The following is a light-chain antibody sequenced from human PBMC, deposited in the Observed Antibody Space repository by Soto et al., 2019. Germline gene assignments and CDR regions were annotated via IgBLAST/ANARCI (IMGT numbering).Light chain of an antibody. J-gene: IGKJ3*01. V-gene: IGKV2-28*01. CDR3: LEALQPSFT. CDR2: LGS. Sequence: DIVLTQSPLSLAVTPGEPASISCRSSQSLLHGNGYNYLDWYLQKPGQSPQLLIYLGSNRASGVPDRFSGSGSGTDFTLRISRVEAEDVGVYYCLEALQPSFTFGPGTKVDLK. CDR1: QSLLHGNGYNY.